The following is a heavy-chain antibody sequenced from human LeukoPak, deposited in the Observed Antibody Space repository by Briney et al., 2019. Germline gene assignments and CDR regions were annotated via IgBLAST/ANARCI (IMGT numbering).Heavy chain of an antibody. D-gene: IGHD3-10*01. J-gene: IGHJ6*03. V-gene: IGHV4-39*07. CDR2: IYYSGST. Sequence: SETLSLTCTVSGGSISSSSYYWGWIRQPPGKGLEWIGSIYYSGSTYYNPSLKSRVTISVDTSKNQFSLKLSSVTAADTAVYYCARIGFGARYYYYMDVWGKGTTVTVSS. CDR1: GGSISSSSYY. CDR3: ARIGFGARYYYYMDV.